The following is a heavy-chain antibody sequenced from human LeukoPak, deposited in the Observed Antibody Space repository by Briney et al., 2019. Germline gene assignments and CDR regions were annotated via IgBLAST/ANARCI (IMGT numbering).Heavy chain of an antibody. CDR2: INHSGST. CDR1: GGSFSGYY. J-gene: IGHJ4*02. CDR3: ARARSRAYYGSGSYYTKYYFDY. D-gene: IGHD3-10*01. Sequence: SETLSLTCAVYGGSFSGYYWSWIRRPPGKGPEWIGEINHSGSTNYNPSLKSRVTISVDTSKNQFSLKLSSVTAADTAVYYCARARSRAYYGSGSYYTKYYFDYWGQGTLVTVSS. V-gene: IGHV4-34*01.